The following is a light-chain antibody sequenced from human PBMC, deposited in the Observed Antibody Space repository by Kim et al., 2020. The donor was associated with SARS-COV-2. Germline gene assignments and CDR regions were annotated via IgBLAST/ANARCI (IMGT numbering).Light chain of an antibody. CDR1: QDISRY. Sequence: DSQMTQSPSSLSASVGDRVTITCRASQDISRYLNWYQQKPGKAPKLLIYTASSLQSGVPSRFTGSGSETDFTLTISSLQPEDFATYYCQQTYSASRTFGQVTKVDIK. CDR2: TAS. V-gene: IGKV1-39*01. CDR3: QQTYSASRT. J-gene: IGKJ1*01.